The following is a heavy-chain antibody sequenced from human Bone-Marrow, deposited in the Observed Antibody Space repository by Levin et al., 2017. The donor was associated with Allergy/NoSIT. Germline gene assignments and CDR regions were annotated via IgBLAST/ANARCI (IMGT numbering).Heavy chain of an antibody. D-gene: IGHD1-26*01. CDR2: IYTDGST. Sequence: HAGGSLRLSCAASGFIVTSNYMTWVRQAPGKGLEWVSNIYTDGSTYYGDSVKGRFVISRDSSKNTLYLQMNSLRPADTAVYYCATTVPSGRSWGQGTLVTVSS. CDR3: ATTVPSGRS. CDR1: GFIVTSNY. V-gene: IGHV3-53*01. J-gene: IGHJ5*02.